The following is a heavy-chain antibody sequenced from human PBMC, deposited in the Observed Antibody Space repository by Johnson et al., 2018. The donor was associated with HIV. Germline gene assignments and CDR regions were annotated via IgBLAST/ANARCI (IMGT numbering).Heavy chain of an antibody. J-gene: IGHJ3*02. CDR3: AGRSSAWYEDAFDI. CDR2: VFSGDNT. Sequence: VQLVESGGGLVQPGGSLRLSCVVPGFTVSSYYMSWVRQAPGKGLEWVSIVFSGDNTYYADSVKGRFTISRDNSKNTVYLETNSLRVEDTAIYYCAGRSSAWYEDAFDIWGQGTMVTVSS. CDR1: GFTVSSYY. D-gene: IGHD6-19*01. V-gene: IGHV3-66*02.